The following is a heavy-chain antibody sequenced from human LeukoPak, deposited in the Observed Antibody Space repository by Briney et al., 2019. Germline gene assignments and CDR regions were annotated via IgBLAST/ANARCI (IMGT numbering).Heavy chain of an antibody. CDR3: AVNDYNKNFDY. V-gene: IGHV1-18*01. D-gene: IGHD4-11*01. CDR2: ISGHNGNT. Sequence: ASVNVSCKASGYTFTSYGITWVRQAPGQGPEWMGWISGHNGNTNYAQKLQGRVTMTTDTSTSTAYMELRSLRSDDTAVYYCAVNDYNKNFDYWGQGTLVTVSS. J-gene: IGHJ4*02. CDR1: GYTFTSYG.